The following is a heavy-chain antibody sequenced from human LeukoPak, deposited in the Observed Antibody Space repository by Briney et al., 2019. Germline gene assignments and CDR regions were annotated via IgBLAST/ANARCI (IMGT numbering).Heavy chain of an antibody. D-gene: IGHD3-16*01. V-gene: IGHV5-10-1*01. CDR2: VDPTDSYA. CDR3: ARLGSSHYFDY. Sequence: GESLKISCKASGYSFTNYYITWVRQMPGEGLEWMGSVDPTDSYANYSPSFQGHVTISADKSISTAYLHWSSLRASDTAVYYCARLGSSHYFDYWGRGALVTVSS. J-gene: IGHJ4*02. CDR1: GYSFTNYY.